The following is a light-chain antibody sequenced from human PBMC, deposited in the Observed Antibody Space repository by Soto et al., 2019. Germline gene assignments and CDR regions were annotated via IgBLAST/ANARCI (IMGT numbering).Light chain of an antibody. Sequence: EIVMTQSPATLSVSLGERATLSCRASQSVSSNLAWYQQRPGQAPRLLIYGASTRATGIPARFSGSASGTEFTLTISSLQSEDFAIYYCQQYNNWPLTFGGGTKVDI. J-gene: IGKJ4*01. CDR1: QSVSSN. V-gene: IGKV3-15*01. CDR3: QQYNNWPLT. CDR2: GAS.